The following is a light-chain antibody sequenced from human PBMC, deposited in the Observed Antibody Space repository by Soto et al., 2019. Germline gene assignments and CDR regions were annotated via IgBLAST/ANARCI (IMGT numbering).Light chain of an antibody. V-gene: IGKV3-20*01. CDR1: KSFPNGY. Sequence: EIVLTQSPGTLSLSPGERATLSARAVKSFPNGYLAWYQQKPGQPPRLLIYGASSRATGIPVRFSGSGSGTDFTLTISRLEPEDFAVYYCQRYGTSTTFGQGTKVEIK. CDR3: QRYGTSTT. J-gene: IGKJ1*01. CDR2: GAS.